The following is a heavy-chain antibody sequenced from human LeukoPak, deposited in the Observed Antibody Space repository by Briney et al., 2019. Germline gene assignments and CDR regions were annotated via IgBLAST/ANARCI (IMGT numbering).Heavy chain of an antibody. Sequence: PGGSLRLSCAASGFTFSSYAMSWVRQAPGKGLEWVSAISGSGGSTYYADSVKGRFTISRDNSKNTLYLQMNSLRAEDTAVYYCAKILGTYYYDSSGPVNYWGQGTLVTVSS. V-gene: IGHV3-23*01. CDR3: AKILGTYYYDSSGPVNY. CDR2: ISGSGGST. J-gene: IGHJ4*02. D-gene: IGHD3-22*01. CDR1: GFTFSSYA.